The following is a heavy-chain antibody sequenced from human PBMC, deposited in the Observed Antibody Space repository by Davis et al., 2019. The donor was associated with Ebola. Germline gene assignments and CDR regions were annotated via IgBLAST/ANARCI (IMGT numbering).Heavy chain of an antibody. CDR1: GFTFSDYY. V-gene: IGHV3-7*01. D-gene: IGHD2-2*01. J-gene: IGHJ6*03. CDR3: AREVVVVPAAPLYYYYYMDV. Sequence: GESLKISCAASGFTFSDYYMSWVRQAPGKGLEWVANIKQDGSEKYYVDSVKGRFTISRDNAKNSLYLQMNSLRAEDTAVYYCAREVVVVPAAPLYYYYYMDVWGKGTTVTVSS. CDR2: IKQDGSEK.